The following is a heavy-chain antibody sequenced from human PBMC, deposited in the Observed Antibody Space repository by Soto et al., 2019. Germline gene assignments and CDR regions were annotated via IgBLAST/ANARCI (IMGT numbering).Heavy chain of an antibody. J-gene: IGHJ5*02. Sequence: QVQLQQWGAGLLKPSETLSLTCAVYGGSFSGYYWSWIRQPPGQGLEWIGEIKHSGSTNYNPSLKSRVTISVDTSNIQFFLKLSSVTAADTAVYYWARALRRRWGGWFSPWGQGTLVTGSS. CDR1: GGSFSGYY. CDR3: ARALRRRWGGWFSP. V-gene: IGHV4-34*01. CDR2: IKHSGST. D-gene: IGHD3-16*01.